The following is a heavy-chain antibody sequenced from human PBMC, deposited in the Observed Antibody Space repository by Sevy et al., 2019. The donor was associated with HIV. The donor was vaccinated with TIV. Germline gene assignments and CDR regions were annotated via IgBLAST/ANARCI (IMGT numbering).Heavy chain of an antibody. CDR1: GYTLTELS. J-gene: IGHJ5*02. D-gene: IGHD2-2*01. Sequence: ASVKVSCKVSGYTLTELSMHWVRQAPGKGLEWMGGFDPEDGETIYAQKFQGRVTMTADTSTDTAYMELSSLRSEDTAVYYCATGVTAAGTGWFDPWGQGTLVTVSS. V-gene: IGHV1-24*01. CDR3: ATGVTAAGTGWFDP. CDR2: FDPEDGET.